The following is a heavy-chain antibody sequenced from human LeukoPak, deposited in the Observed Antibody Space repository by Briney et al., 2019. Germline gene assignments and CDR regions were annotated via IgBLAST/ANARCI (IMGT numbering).Heavy chain of an antibody. V-gene: IGHV4-34*01. J-gene: IGHJ4*02. CDR2: INHSGST. D-gene: IGHD3-3*01. Sequence: SETLSLTCAVYGGSFSGYYWGWIRQPPGKGLEWIGEINHSGSTNYNPSLKSRVTISVDTSKNQFSLKLSSVTAADTAVYYCARRIDFWSGYYRGGYYFDYWGQGTLVTVSS. CDR1: GGSFSGYY. CDR3: ARRIDFWSGYYRGGYYFDY.